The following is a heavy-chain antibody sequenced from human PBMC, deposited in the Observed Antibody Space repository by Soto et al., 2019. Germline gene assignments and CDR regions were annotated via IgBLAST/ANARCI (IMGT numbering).Heavy chain of an antibody. Sequence: QVQLVESVGGVVQPGRSLRLSCAASGFTFSSYGMHWVRQAPGKGLEWVAVIWYDGSNKYYADSVKGRFTISRDNSKNTLYLQMNSLRAEDTAVYYCARGDQGMDVWGQGTTVTVSS. D-gene: IGHD2-2*01. CDR2: IWYDGSNK. CDR1: GFTFSSYG. V-gene: IGHV3-33*01. CDR3: ARGDQGMDV. J-gene: IGHJ6*02.